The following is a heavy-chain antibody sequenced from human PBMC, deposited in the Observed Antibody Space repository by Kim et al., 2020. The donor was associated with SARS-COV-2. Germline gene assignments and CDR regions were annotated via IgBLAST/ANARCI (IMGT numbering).Heavy chain of an antibody. Sequence: GGSLRLSCAASGFTFSSYAMSWVRQAPGKGLEWVSAISGSGGRTYYADSVKGCFTISRDNSKSTLYLQMNSLRAEDTAIYYCAKASVGATGDYWGQGTLVTVSS. D-gene: IGHD1-26*01. V-gene: IGHV3-23*01. CDR3: AKASVGATGDY. CDR1: GFTFSSYA. CDR2: ISGSGGRT. J-gene: IGHJ4*02.